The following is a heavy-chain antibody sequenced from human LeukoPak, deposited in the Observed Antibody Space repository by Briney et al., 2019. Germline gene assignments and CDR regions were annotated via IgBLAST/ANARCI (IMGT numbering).Heavy chain of an antibody. Sequence: GESLKFSCKGSGYSFASYWIGWVRQLPGKGLEWMGIIYPGDSDTRYSPSFQGQVTISADKSISTAYLQWSSLKASDTAMYYCARRGSRELLRGAFDIWGQGTMVTVSS. CDR3: ARRGSRELLRGAFDI. CDR1: GYSFASYW. CDR2: IYPGDSDT. V-gene: IGHV5-51*01. J-gene: IGHJ3*02. D-gene: IGHD1-26*01.